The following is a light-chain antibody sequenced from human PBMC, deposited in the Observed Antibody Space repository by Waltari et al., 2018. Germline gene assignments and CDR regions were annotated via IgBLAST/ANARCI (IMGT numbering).Light chain of an antibody. CDR3: QSYDSSNQRV. Sequence: FMLTQPRSVSESPGKTVTISCTRSSGSIASNFVHWYQQRPGSAPTTVIYAGNQRPSGGPDRFSGSIASSSNAASLTISGLKTEDEADYYCQSYDSSNQRVFGGGTKLTVL. V-gene: IGLV6-57*04. CDR2: AGN. CDR1: SGSIASNF. J-gene: IGLJ3*02.